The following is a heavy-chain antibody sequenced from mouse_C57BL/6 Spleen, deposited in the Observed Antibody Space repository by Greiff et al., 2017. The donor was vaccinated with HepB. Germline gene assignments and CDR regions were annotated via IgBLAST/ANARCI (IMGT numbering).Heavy chain of an antibody. V-gene: IGHV1-20*01. Sequence: VHVKQSGPELVKPGDSVKISCKASGYSFTGYFMNWVMQSHGKSLEWIGRINPYNGDTFYNQKFKGKATLTVDKSSSTAHMELRSLTSEDSAVYYCARSGSSGSDYWGQGTTLTVSS. J-gene: IGHJ2*01. CDR1: GYSFTGYF. D-gene: IGHD3-2*02. CDR2: INPYNGDT. CDR3: ARSGSSGSDY.